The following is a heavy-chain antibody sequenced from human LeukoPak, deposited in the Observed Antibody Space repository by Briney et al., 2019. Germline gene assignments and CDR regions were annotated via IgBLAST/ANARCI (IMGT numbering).Heavy chain of an antibody. Sequence: GGSLRLSCAASGFTFSSYWMHWVRQAPGKGLEWVGRTRNKANSYTTEYAASVKGRFTISRDDSKNTLYLQMNSLRAEDTAVYYCAKDARKIDPNYDFWSGYRRTDAFDIWGQGTMVTVSS. CDR3: AKDARKIDPNYDFWSGYRRTDAFDI. V-gene: IGHV3-72*01. J-gene: IGHJ3*02. D-gene: IGHD3-3*01. CDR1: GFTFSSYW. CDR2: TRNKANSYTT.